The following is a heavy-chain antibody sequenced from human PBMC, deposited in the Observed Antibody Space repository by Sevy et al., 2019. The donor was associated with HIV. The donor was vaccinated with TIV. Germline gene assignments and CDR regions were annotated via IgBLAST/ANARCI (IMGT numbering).Heavy chain of an antibody. D-gene: IGHD1-26*01. CDR1: GFTFSPYW. CDR3: ARGVGLDC. J-gene: IGHJ4*02. V-gene: IGHV3-7*01. Sequence: GGSLRLSCAASGFTFSPYWMTWVRLAPGKGLEWVANIRPDGSDKYYVDSVKGRFTISRDNAKNSLYLQMNSLRADDMAMYYCARGVGLDCWGQGALVTVSS. CDR2: IRPDGSDK.